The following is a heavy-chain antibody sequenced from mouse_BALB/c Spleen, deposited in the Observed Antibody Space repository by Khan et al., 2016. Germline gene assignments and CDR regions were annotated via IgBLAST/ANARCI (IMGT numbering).Heavy chain of an antibody. Sequence: VQLQQSGTVLARPGASVKMSCKASGYTFTSYWMHWVKQRPGQGLEWIGAIYPGNSHTSYNQKFKGKAKLTAVTSTSTAYMELSSLTNEDSAVYYCTREGGNSAWLAYWGQGTLVTVSA. V-gene: IGHV1-5*01. CDR1: GYTFTSYW. J-gene: IGHJ3*01. CDR2: IYPGNSHT. D-gene: IGHD2-1*01. CDR3: TREGGNSAWLAY.